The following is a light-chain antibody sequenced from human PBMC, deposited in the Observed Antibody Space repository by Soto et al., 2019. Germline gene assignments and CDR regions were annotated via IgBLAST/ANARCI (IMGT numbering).Light chain of an antibody. J-gene: IGKJ1*01. CDR3: QQYGDSPDTDRWT. CDR2: GAS. V-gene: IGKV3-20*01. CDR1: QSVRSSS. Sequence: EIVLTQSPGTLSLSPGERASLSCRASQSVRSSSLAWYQQKPGQPPRLLIYGASSRATGIPDRISGSGSGTDFPLTISRLEPEDFAVYFCQQYGDSPDTDRWTFGPGNKVEIK.